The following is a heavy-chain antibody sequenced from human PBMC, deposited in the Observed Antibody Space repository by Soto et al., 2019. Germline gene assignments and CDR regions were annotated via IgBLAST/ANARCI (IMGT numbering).Heavy chain of an antibody. D-gene: IGHD3-22*01. CDR2: IYWDDDK. Sequence: QITLKESGPTLVKPTQTLTLTCTFSGFSLSTSGVGVGWIRQPPGKALEWLALIYWDDDKRYSPSLKSRLTITRDTPKHQVLLTITNMDPVDTAPYYCARDHYDSSGYYWAEDYFDYWGQGTLVPVSS. CDR1: GFSLSTSGVG. CDR3: ARDHYDSSGYYWAEDYFDY. J-gene: IGHJ4*02. V-gene: IGHV2-5*02.